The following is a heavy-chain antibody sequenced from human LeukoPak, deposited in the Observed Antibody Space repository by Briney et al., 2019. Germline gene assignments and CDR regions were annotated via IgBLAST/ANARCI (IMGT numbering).Heavy chain of an antibody. D-gene: IGHD2-15*01. CDR3: ARDDFYNGGGRNWFDL. CDR2: IHPSGRA. CDR1: RVSMSSYF. Sequence: SETLSPTCTVSRVSMSSYFWTWIRQPAGKGLEWLGRIHPSGRANYNPSLKSRVTMSVDTSNNQYSLSLGSVTAADTAIYYCARDDFYNGGGRNWFDLWGQGALVTVSS. J-gene: IGHJ5*02. V-gene: IGHV4-4*07.